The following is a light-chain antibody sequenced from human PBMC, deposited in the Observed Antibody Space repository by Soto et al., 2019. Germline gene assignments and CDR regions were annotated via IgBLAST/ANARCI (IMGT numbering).Light chain of an antibody. CDR2: GAS. Sequence: EIVLTQSPGTLSLSPGERATLSCRASQSVSSSYLALYQQKPGQAPRLLMYGASNRVTGIPARFSGSGSGTDVTLTISEDFALYYCQQRSNFWTLGQGTKVDIK. J-gene: IGKJ1*01. CDR1: QSVSSSY. CDR3: QQRSNFWT. V-gene: IGKV3D-20*02.